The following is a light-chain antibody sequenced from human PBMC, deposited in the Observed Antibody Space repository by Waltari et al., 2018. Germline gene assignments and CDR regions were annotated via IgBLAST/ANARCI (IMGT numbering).Light chain of an antibody. Sequence: QSALTQPRSVSGSPGQSINISCTGTNRDIGAFNYVSWYQHHPGKAPKLIIYDVTTRPTGYPYRFSGSKSANTASLTISGLQAEYDATYYCSSYTGSYSFVIFGGGTGMTVL. J-gene: IGLJ2*01. CDR1: NRDIGAFNY. CDR3: SSYTGSYSFVI. V-gene: IGLV2-11*01. CDR2: DVT.